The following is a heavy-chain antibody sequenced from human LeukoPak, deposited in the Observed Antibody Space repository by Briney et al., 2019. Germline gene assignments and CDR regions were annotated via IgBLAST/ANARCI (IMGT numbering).Heavy chain of an antibody. CDR2: IFPGDSDT. CDR1: GYSFTSYW. V-gene: IGHV5-51*01. CDR3: AGSPIVVVPAATNYYYYMDV. D-gene: IGHD2-2*01. Sequence: GESLKISCKGSGYSFTSYWIVWVRQMPGKGLEWMGIIFPGDSDTRYSPSFQGQATISADKSISTAYLQWSSLKASDTAMYYCAGSPIVVVPAATNYYYYMDVWGKGTTVTVSS. J-gene: IGHJ6*03.